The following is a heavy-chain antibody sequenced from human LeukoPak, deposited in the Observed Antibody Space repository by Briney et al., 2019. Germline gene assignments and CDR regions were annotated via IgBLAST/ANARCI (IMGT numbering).Heavy chain of an antibody. D-gene: IGHD3-3*01. CDR3: ARSHYDFWCGYFDY. J-gene: IGHJ4*02. CDR1: GVSISSYY. CDR2: INYGGST. V-gene: IGHV4-59*01. Sequence: SSETLSRTCTGSGVSISSYYWSWIRQPPGKGLEWIVYINYGGSTNDKPSLRSGVTISDDTPKNQYFLKRSSVTAAQAAVYYCARSHYDFWCGYFDYWGQGTLVTVSS.